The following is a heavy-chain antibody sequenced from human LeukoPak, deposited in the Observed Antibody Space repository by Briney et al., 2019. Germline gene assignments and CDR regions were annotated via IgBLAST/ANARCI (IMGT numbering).Heavy chain of an antibody. CDR3: ARGGTAMTTLDYMDV. Sequence: HPGGSLRLSCAASGFTFSSNWMHWVRHAPGKGLVWVSRLSSDGMAITYADFVKGRFTISRDNAKNMLFLQMDSLRAEDTAVYFCARGGTAMTTLDYMDVWGKGTTVTVSS. D-gene: IGHD4-11*01. J-gene: IGHJ6*03. CDR1: GFTFSSNW. V-gene: IGHV3-74*01. CDR2: LSSDGMAI.